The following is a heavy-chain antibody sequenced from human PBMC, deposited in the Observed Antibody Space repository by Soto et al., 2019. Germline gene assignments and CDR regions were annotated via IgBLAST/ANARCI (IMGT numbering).Heavy chain of an antibody. CDR1: GFTVSSNC. Sequence: EVQLVESGGGLVQPGGSLRLSCAASGFTVSSNCMSWVRQAPGKGLEWVSVIYGGGSTYYTDSVKGRFTISRDNSKNTLYLQMNSLRAEDTAVYYCARSTDYGDYVWGEIDYWGQGTLVTVSS. J-gene: IGHJ4*02. V-gene: IGHV3-66*01. D-gene: IGHD4-17*01. CDR3: ARSTDYGDYVWGEIDY. CDR2: IYGGGST.